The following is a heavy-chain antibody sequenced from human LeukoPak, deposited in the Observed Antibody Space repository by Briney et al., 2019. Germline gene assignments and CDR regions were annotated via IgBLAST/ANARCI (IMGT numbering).Heavy chain of an antibody. Sequence: PGASVTVSCKASGYTLTSYDINWVRQATGQGLEGMGWMNPNSGRTGYAQNFQGRITITRNTSISTAYMELSSLRSEDTAVYYCTRETSSRYFDYWGQGTLVTVSS. J-gene: IGHJ4*02. CDR3: TRETSSRYFDY. CDR1: GYTLTSYD. CDR2: MNPNSGRT. V-gene: IGHV1-8*01.